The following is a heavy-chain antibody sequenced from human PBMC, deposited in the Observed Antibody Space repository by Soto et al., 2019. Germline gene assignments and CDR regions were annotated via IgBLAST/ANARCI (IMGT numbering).Heavy chain of an antibody. Sequence: EVQLVESGGGLVKPGGSLSLSCAASGFSFSSDSMGWVRQAPGKGLEWVSSISSSGSFMNYADSVKGRFTISRDNAKNSLYLQMSGLKDEDTAVYYCARDPPTGTTLDWVDSWGQGTLVTVSS. CDR2: ISSSGSFM. V-gene: IGHV3-21*01. J-gene: IGHJ5*01. D-gene: IGHD1-7*01. CDR3: ARDPPTGTTLDWVDS. CDR1: GFSFSSDS.